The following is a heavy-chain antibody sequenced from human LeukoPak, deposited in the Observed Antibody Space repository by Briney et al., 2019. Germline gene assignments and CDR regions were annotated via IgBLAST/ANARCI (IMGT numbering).Heavy chain of an antibody. V-gene: IGHV1-8*01. CDR1: GYTFTSYD. J-gene: IGHJ6*02. CDR3: ARRNPNPASHGGYYYYYGMDV. CDR2: MNPNSGNT. D-gene: IGHD3-16*01. Sequence: GESLKISCKGSGYTFTSYDINWVRQATGQGLEWMGWMNPNSGNTGYAQKFQGRVTMTRNTSISTAYMELSSLRSEDTAVYYCARRNPNPASHGGYYYYYGMDVWGQGTTVTVSS.